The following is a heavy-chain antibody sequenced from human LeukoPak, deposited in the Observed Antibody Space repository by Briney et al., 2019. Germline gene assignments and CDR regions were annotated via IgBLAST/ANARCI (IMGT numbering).Heavy chain of an antibody. CDR2: IKQDGSEK. CDR3: ARDWGAAAGIGDSYFDY. J-gene: IGHJ4*02. V-gene: IGHV3-7*01. CDR1: GFTFSSYW. D-gene: IGHD6-13*01. Sequence: GGSLRLSCAASGFTFSSYWMSWVRQAPGKGLEWVANIKQDGSEKYYVDSVKGRFTISRDNAKNSLYLQINSLRAEDTAVYYCARDWGAAAGIGDSYFDYWGQGTLVTVPS.